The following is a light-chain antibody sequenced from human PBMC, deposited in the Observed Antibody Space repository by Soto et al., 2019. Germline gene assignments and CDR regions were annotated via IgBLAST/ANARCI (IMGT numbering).Light chain of an antibody. CDR2: WGS. J-gene: IGKJ1*01. V-gene: IGKV2-28*01. Sequence: IVMNQSPLSLPVTPGEPASISCRSSQSLLHSNGYNYLDWYLQKPGQSPQLVIYWGSNRASGVPDRFSGSGSGTDFTLKINRVEAEDVGVYFCIQGLQSPTPCGQGTKGEIK. CDR1: QSLLHSNGYNY. CDR3: IQGLQSPTP.